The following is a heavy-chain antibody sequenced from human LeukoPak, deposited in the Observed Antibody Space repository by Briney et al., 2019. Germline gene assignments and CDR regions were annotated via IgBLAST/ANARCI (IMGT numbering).Heavy chain of an antibody. D-gene: IGHD6-13*01. J-gene: IGHJ6*02. CDR3: ARNLGHEQQLVPHYYYYYGMDV. Sequence: SETLSLTCTVSGGSISSSSYYWGWIRQPPGKGLEWIGSIYYSGSTYYNPSLKSRVTISVDTSKNLFSLKLSSVTAADTAVYYCARNLGHEQQLVPHYYYYYGMDVWGQGTTVTVSS. V-gene: IGHV4-39*07. CDR1: GGSISSSSYY. CDR2: IYYSGST.